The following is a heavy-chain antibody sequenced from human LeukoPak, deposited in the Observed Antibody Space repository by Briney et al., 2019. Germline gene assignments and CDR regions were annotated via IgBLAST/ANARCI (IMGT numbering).Heavy chain of an antibody. CDR2: INSDGTDT. V-gene: IGHV3-74*03. CDR1: GFTFNNYW. D-gene: IGHD3-22*01. CDR3: ARASGTDGSGYVQVDY. J-gene: IGHJ4*02. Sequence: HPGGSLRLSCAASGFTFNNYWMHWVRQAPGKGLVWVSRINSDGTDTTYADSVKGRFTISRDNAQNTVYLQMNNLRTEDTAVYYCARASGTDGSGYVQVDYWGQGTLVTVSS.